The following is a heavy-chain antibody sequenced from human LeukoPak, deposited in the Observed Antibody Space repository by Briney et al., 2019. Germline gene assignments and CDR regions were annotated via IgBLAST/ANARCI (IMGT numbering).Heavy chain of an antibody. CDR2: IYYSGST. Sequence: PSETLSLTCTVSGGPISSNGYFWGWIRQPPGKGLEWIGTIYYSGSTYYNPSLKSRVTISVDTSKNQFSLKLSSVTAADTAVYYCARQGYGGNGLDYWGQGTLVTVSS. CDR1: GGPISSNGYF. J-gene: IGHJ4*02. D-gene: IGHD4-23*01. CDR3: ARQGYGGNGLDY. V-gene: IGHV4-39*01.